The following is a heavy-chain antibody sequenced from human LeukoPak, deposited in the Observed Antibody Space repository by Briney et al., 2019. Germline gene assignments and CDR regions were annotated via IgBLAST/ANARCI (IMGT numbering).Heavy chain of an antibody. CDR3: AKASVLLWFGGSNGMDV. CDR2: ITGDSNTI. Sequence: GGSLRLSCAASGFAFSPYAMNWVRQAPGKGLEWVSFITGDSNTIYYADSMKGRFTVSRDNAENSLYLQMNSLSAEDTAVYYCAKASVLLWFGGSNGMDVWGQGTTVTVSS. V-gene: IGHV3-48*01. D-gene: IGHD3-10*01. CDR1: GFAFSPYA. J-gene: IGHJ6*02.